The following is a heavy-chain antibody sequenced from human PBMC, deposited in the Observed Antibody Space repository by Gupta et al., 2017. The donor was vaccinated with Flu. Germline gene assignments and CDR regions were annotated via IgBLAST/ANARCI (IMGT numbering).Heavy chain of an antibody. D-gene: IGHD1-26*01. Sequence: QVQLVESGGGLVKPGGSLRLSCEGAGFDFSDYPIFSVRQSPGRGLEWVSVISNIITKTYYSDSVRGRFTVSRDNAKKSAHRKMHNLRVDDTAVDYCTRDISDTSRGMDVWGQGTAVTVSS. CDR3: TRDISDTSRGMDV. V-gene: IGHV3-11*05. J-gene: IGHJ6*02. CDR1: GFDFSDYP. CDR2: ISNIITKT.